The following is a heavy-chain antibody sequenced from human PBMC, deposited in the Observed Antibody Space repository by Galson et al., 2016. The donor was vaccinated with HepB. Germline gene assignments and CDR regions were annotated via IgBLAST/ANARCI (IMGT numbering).Heavy chain of an antibody. CDR2: INTGGSNT. J-gene: IGHJ4*02. D-gene: IGHD3-22*01. CDR1: GFTFSSYW. CDR3: ARWTYNYDSTGT. V-gene: IGHV3-74*01. Sequence: SLRLSCAASGFTFSSYWMHWVRQAPGKGLVWVSHINTGGSNTTYADSVKGRFTISRDNAKNTLYLQMNSLRAEDTAVYYCARWTYNYDSTGTWGQGTLVTVSS.